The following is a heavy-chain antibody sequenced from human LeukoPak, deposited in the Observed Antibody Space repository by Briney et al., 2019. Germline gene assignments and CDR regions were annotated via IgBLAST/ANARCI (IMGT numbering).Heavy chain of an antibody. Sequence: PSETLSLTCTVSGGSITSSSYYWGWIRQPPGKGLEWIGSIYYSGSTYYNPSLKSRVTISVDTSKNQFSLKLSSVTAADTAVYYCATGVATIDRNWFDPWGQGTLVTVSS. CDR3: ATGVATIDRNWFDP. D-gene: IGHD5-12*01. J-gene: IGHJ5*02. CDR1: GGSITSSSYY. CDR2: IYYSGST. V-gene: IGHV4-39*07.